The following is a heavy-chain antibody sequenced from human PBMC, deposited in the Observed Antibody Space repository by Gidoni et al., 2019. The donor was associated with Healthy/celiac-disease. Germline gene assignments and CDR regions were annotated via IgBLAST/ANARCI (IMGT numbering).Heavy chain of an antibody. CDR3: ATASRPNYDFWSGNSWFDP. D-gene: IGHD3-3*01. CDR1: GYTLPELS. Sequence: QVQLVQSGAEVKKPGASVKVSCKVSGYTLPELSIHWVGQAPGKGLEWMGGFDPEDGETIYEQKFQGRVTMTEDTSTDTAYMELSSLRSEDTAVYYCATASRPNYDFWSGNSWFDPWGQGTLVTVSS. CDR2: FDPEDGET. J-gene: IGHJ5*02. V-gene: IGHV1-24*01.